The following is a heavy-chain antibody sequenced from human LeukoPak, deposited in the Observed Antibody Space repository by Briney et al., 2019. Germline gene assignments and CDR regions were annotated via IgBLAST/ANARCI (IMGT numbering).Heavy chain of an antibody. V-gene: IGHV3-30*18. Sequence: PGGSLRLSCAASGFTFSSYGMHWVRQAPGKGLEWVAVISYDGSNKYYADSVKGRFTISRDNSKNTLYLQMNSLRAEDTAVYYCAKGDDSSGYSAFDYWGQGTLVTVSS. J-gene: IGHJ4*02. CDR1: GFTFSSYG. CDR3: AKGDDSSGYSAFDY. CDR2: ISYDGSNK. D-gene: IGHD3-22*01.